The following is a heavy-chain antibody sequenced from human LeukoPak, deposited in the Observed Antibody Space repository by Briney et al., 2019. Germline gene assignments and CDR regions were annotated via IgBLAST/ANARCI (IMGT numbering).Heavy chain of an antibody. V-gene: IGHV3-7*01. Sequence: GGSLRLSCAASGFTFSSFWMSWVRQAPGKGLEWVANINQDGSEKNYVDSVKGRFTISRDNAKNSLYPQMNTLRAEDTAVYYCARESTEVTPGYWGQGTLVTVSS. CDR3: ARESTEVTPGY. D-gene: IGHD4-23*01. J-gene: IGHJ4*02. CDR2: INQDGSEK. CDR1: GFTFSSFW.